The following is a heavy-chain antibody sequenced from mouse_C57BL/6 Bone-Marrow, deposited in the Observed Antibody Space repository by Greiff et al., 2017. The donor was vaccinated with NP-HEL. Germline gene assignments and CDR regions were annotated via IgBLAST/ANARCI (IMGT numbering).Heavy chain of an antibody. CDR1: GFNIKDYY. Sequence: VQLQQSGAELVKPGASVKLSCTASGFNIKDYYMHWVKQRTEQGLEWIGRIDPEDGETKYVPKFQGKATITADTSSNTAYLPLSSLTSEDTAVYYCARGGITYFDYWGQGTTLTVSS. J-gene: IGHJ2*01. CDR3: ARGGITYFDY. CDR2: IDPEDGET. D-gene: IGHD2-4*01. V-gene: IGHV14-2*01.